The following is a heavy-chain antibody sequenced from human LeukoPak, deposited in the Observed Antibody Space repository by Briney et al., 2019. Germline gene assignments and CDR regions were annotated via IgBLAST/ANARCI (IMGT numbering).Heavy chain of an antibody. CDR1: GFTFSSYA. Sequence: PGGSLRLSCAASGFTFSSYAMSWARQAPGKGLEWVSAISGSGGSTYYADSVKGRFTISRDNSKNTLYLQMNSLRAEDTAVYYCAKPGVVATTCFDYWGQGTLVTVSS. CDR3: AKPGVVATTCFDY. CDR2: ISGSGGST. D-gene: IGHD5-12*01. J-gene: IGHJ4*02. V-gene: IGHV3-23*01.